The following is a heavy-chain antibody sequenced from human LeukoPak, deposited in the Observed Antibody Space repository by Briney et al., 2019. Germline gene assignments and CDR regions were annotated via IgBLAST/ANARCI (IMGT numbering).Heavy chain of an antibody. CDR1: NGSISSGFYC. CDR3: ARDASTYCPNTRCYSMDY. V-gene: IGHV4-61*02. D-gene: IGHD2-2*01. J-gene: IGHJ4*02. Sequence: SQTLSLTCTVSNGSISSGFYCWSWIRQPAGKGLEWIGRIYSNGNTNYNPSLKSRVTISLDTSKNQFSLKLSSATAADTAVYYCARDASTYCPNTRCYSMDYWGQGTLVTVSS. CDR2: IYSNGNT.